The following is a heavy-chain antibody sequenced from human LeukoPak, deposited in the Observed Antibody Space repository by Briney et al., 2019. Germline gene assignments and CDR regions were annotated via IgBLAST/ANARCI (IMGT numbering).Heavy chain of an antibody. J-gene: IGHJ6*03. CDR2: IDHTGIT. D-gene: IGHD6-13*01. V-gene: IGHV4-59*01. CDR1: DDSITIYY. Sequence: SETLSLTCTVSDDSITIYYWTWIRQPPGKGLEWIGYIDHTGITNYNPSLNSRVTISRDTSKNHFSLELSSATAADTAVYFCARGRVSLSTWYSTYYYYFYMDVWGKGTPVTVSS. CDR3: ARGRVSLSTWYSTYYYYFYMDV.